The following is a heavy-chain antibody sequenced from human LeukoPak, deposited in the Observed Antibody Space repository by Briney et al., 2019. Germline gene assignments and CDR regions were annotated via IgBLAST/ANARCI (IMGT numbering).Heavy chain of an antibody. Sequence: SETLSLTCTVSGYSISSGYYWGWIRQPPGKGPEWIGSIYHSGSTYYNPSLKSRVTISVDTSKNQFSLKLSSVTAADTAVYYCASRSGSFSFDYWGQGTLVTVSS. J-gene: IGHJ4*02. CDR1: GYSISSGYY. CDR2: IYHSGST. CDR3: ASRSGSFSFDY. V-gene: IGHV4-38-2*02. D-gene: IGHD1-26*01.